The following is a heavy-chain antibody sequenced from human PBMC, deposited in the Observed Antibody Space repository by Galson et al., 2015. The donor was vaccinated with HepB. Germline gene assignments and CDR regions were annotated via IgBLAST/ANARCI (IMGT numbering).Heavy chain of an antibody. J-gene: IGHJ6*02. V-gene: IGHV3-11*06. CDR1: GFTFSDYY. Sequence: SLRLSCAASGFTFSDYYMSWIRQAPGKGLEWVSYISSSSSYTNYADSVKGRFTISRDNAKNSLYLQMNSLRAEDTAVYYCARDPPYYYDRGWGCCGMDVWGQGTTVTVSS. D-gene: IGHD3-22*01. CDR2: ISSSSSYT. CDR3: ARDPPYYYDRGWGCCGMDV.